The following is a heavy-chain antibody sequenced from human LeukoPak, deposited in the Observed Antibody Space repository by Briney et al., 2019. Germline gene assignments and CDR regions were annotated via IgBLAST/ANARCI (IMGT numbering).Heavy chain of an antibody. J-gene: IGHJ6*03. V-gene: IGHV4-61*02. Sequence: SETLSLTCTVSGDSISSGDYYWSWIRQPAGKGLEWIGRISSSGSTNYNPSLKSRVTISVDTSKNQFSLKLSSVTAADTAVYYCARAPGGYCSSTSCSRAGNYYYYYYMDVWGKGTTVTISS. CDR3: ARAPGGYCSSTSCSRAGNYYYYYYMDV. CDR2: ISSSGST. CDR1: GDSISSGDYY. D-gene: IGHD2-2*01.